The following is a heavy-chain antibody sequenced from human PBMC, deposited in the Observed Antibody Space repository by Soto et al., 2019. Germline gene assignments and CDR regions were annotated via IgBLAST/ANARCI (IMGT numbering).Heavy chain of an antibody. V-gene: IGHV3-33*01. CDR1: GFAFSAYG. J-gene: IGHJ4*02. CDR3: ARVGGTVTSDY. CDR2: IYYDGSNK. Sequence: QVQLVESGGGVVQPGRSLRLSCAASGFAFSAYGTHWVRQAPGKGLEWVAMIYYDGSNKYYADSVKGRFTISRDNSKNTLYLQMSSLRAEDTALYYCARVGGTVTSDYWGQGTLVTVSS. D-gene: IGHD4-17*01.